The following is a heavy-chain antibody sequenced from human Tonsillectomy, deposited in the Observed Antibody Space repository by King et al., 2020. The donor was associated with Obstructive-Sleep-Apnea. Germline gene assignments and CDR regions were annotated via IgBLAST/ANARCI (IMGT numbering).Heavy chain of an antibody. CDR3: AIGLDYYGSGGDGY. Sequence: QGQLVQSGGGLVKPGGSLRLSCAASGFTFRDYYMSWIRQAAGKGLEWVSYISSSSRYTKYADSVKGRFTISTDNAKNSLYLQMNSLRAEETAVYYCAIGLDYYGSGGDGYWGQGTLVTVSS. V-gene: IGHV3-11*06. CDR1: GFTFRDYY. D-gene: IGHD3-10*01. CDR2: ISSSSRYT. J-gene: IGHJ4*02.